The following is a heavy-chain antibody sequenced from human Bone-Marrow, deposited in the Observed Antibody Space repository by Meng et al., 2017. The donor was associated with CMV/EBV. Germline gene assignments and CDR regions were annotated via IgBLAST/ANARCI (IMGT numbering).Heavy chain of an antibody. D-gene: IGHD1-26*01. J-gene: IGHJ3*02. V-gene: IGHV3-21*01. CDR1: GFTFGIYS. CDR3: ARAARGAFDI. CDR2: ISSSSSYI. Sequence: GGSLRLSCAASGFTFGIYSMNWVRQAPGKGLEWVSSISSSSSYIYYADSVKGRFTISRDNAKNSLYLQMNSLRAEDTAVYYCARAARGAFDIWGQGTMVAVSS.